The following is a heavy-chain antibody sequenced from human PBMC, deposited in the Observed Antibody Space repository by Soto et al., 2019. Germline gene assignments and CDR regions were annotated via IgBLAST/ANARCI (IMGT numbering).Heavy chain of an antibody. Sequence: GASVKVSCKASGGTFGSYAISWVRQAPGQGLEWMGGIIPIFGTANYAQKFQGRVRITADESTSTAYMELSSLRSEDTAVYYCARDPRHIVATVDYYYYGMDVWGQGTTVTDCS. V-gene: IGHV1-69*13. CDR1: GGTFGSYA. CDR2: IIPIFGTA. J-gene: IGHJ6*02. D-gene: IGHD5-12*01. CDR3: ARDPRHIVATVDYYYYGMDV.